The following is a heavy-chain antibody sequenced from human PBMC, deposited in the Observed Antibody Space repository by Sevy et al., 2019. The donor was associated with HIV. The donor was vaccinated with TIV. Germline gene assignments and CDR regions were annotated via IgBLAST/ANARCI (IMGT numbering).Heavy chain of an antibody. CDR2: ISPYTGIT. CDR1: GYTFNIYG. Sequence: ASVKVSCKATGYTFNIYGISWVRQAPGQGLEWMGWISPYTGITNYAQKLQGRVTMTTDTSTSTAYMDLRSLRSDDTAVYYCARDRQEGYFDYWGQGTLVTVSS. CDR3: ARDRQEGYFDY. V-gene: IGHV1-18*01. J-gene: IGHJ4*02.